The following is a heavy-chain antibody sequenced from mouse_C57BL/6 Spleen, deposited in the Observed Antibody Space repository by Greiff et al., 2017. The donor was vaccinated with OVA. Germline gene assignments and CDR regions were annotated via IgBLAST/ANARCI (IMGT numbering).Heavy chain of an antibody. CDR3: ARGYYSSRYYIDY. D-gene: IGHD1-1*01. V-gene: IGHV14-3*01. CDR1: GFNIKNTY. CDR2: IDPANGNT. Sequence: EVQGVESVAELVRPGASVKLSCTASGFNIKNTYMHWVKQRPEQGLEWIGRIDPANGNTQYAPKFQGKATITADPSSNTAYLQLSSRTSEDTAIYCCARGYYSSRYYIDYWGQGTTLTVSS. J-gene: IGHJ2*01.